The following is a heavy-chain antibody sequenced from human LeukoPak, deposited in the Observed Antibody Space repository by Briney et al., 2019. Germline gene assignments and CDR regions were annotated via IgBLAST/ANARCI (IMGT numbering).Heavy chain of an antibody. CDR1: GYTFTSYA. Sequence: ASVKVSCKASGYTFTSYAMHWVRQAPGQRLEWMGWINAGNGNTKYSQKFQGRVTITRDTSASTAYMERSSLRSEDTAVYYCARGAYYYGSGSYSTLDYWGQGTLVTVSS. V-gene: IGHV1-3*01. D-gene: IGHD3-10*01. J-gene: IGHJ4*02. CDR3: ARGAYYYGSGSYSTLDY. CDR2: INAGNGNT.